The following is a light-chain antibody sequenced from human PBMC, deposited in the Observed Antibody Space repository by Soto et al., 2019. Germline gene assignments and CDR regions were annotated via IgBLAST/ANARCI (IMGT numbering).Light chain of an antibody. V-gene: IGKV3-20*01. CDR1: QNVTSRY. CDR2: GAF. Sequence: EIVLTQSPGTLSLSPGERATLSCRASQNVTSRYLAWYQQKPGQAPRLLIFGAFSRATGIPGRFSGRGSGTDFTLTISRLEPEDFAVYYCQHYGTSHTFGQGTKLE. J-gene: IGKJ2*01. CDR3: QHYGTSHT.